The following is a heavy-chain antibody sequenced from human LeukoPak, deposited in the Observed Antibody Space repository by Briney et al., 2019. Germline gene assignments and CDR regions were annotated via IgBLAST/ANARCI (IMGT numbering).Heavy chain of an antibody. CDR2: IIPIFGTA. Sequence: SVKVSCKASGGTFSSYAISWVRQAPGQGLEWMGGIIPIFGTANYAQKFQGRVTITADESTSTAYMELSSLRSEDTAVYYCARGSLVYYDSSGYPPHWGQGTLVTVSS. J-gene: IGHJ4*02. CDR1: GGTFSSYA. V-gene: IGHV1-69*13. D-gene: IGHD3-22*01. CDR3: ARGSLVYYDSSGYPPH.